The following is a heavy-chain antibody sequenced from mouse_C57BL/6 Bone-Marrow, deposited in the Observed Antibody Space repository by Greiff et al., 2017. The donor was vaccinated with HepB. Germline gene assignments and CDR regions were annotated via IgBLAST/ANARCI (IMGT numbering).Heavy chain of an antibody. V-gene: IGHV5-9-1*02. CDR1: GFTFSSYA. Sequence: EVNVVESGAGLVKPGGSLKLSCAASGFTFSSYAMSWVRQTPEKRLEWVAYISSGGDYIDYADTVKGRFTISRDNARNTLYLQMSSLKSEDTAMYYCTRDNYGSSSYAMDYWGQGTSVTVSS. CDR2: ISSGGDYI. D-gene: IGHD1-1*01. J-gene: IGHJ4*01. CDR3: TRDNYGSSSYAMDY.